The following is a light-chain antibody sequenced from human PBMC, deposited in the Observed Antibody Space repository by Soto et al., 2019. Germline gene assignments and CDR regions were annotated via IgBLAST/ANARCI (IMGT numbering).Light chain of an antibody. CDR3: SSYTSSSTPV. J-gene: IGLJ2*01. CDR2: DVS. V-gene: IGLV2-14*01. CDR1: SSDVGGYNY. Sequence: QSALTQPASVSGSPGQSITISCTGTSSDVGGYNYVSWYQQHPGKAPKVMIYDVSNRPSGVSNRFSGSKSGNTASLTISGLQAEDEADYYCSSYTSSSTPVFGGGTKL.